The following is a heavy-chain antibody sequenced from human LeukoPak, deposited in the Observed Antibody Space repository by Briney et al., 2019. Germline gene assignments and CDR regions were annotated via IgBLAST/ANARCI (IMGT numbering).Heavy chain of an antibody. Sequence: GGSLRLSCAASGFTFSSYEMNWVRQAPGKGLEWVSYISSSGSTIYYADSVKGRFTISGDNAKNSLYLQMNSLRAEDTAVYYCARSSRLTFDYWGQGTLVTVSS. D-gene: IGHD6-6*01. CDR3: ARSSRLTFDY. J-gene: IGHJ4*02. V-gene: IGHV3-48*03. CDR2: ISSSGSTI. CDR1: GFTFSSYE.